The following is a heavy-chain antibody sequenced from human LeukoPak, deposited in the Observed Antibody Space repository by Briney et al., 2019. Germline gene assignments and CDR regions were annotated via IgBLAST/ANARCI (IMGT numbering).Heavy chain of an antibody. CDR1: GFTFSSYI. CDR3: ARGYTHGLDV. D-gene: IGHD5-18*01. J-gene: IGHJ6*02. V-gene: IGHV3-21*01. CDR2: ISGSNNYI. Sequence: GGPLRLSCAASGFTFSSYIMNWVRQAPGKGLEWVSSISGSNNYIYYVDSVKGRFTISRDNAKNSLYLQMNSLRADDTAVYYCARGYTHGLDVWGQGTTVTVSS.